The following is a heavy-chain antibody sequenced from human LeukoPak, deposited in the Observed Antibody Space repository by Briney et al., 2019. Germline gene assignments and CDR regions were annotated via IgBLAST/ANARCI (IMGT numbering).Heavy chain of an antibody. CDR1: GFTFSSYG. CDR2: IWYDGSNK. J-gene: IGHJ5*02. V-gene: IGHV3-33*01. CDR3: ARDMGIAAAGIRA. Sequence: PGGSLRLSCAASGFTFSSYGMHWVRQAPGKGVEWVAVIWYDGSNKYYADSVKGRFTISRDNSKNTLYLQMNSLRAEDTAVYYCARDMGIAAAGIRAWGQGTLVTVSS. D-gene: IGHD6-13*01.